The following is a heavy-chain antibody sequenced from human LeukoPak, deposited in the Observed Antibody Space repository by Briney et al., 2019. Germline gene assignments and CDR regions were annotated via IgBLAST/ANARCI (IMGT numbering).Heavy chain of an antibody. Sequence: SETLSLTCAVYGGSFSGYYWSWIRQPPGKGLEWIGEINHSGSTNYNPSLKSRVTIPVETSKNQFSLKLSSVTAADTAVYYCAGYYYDSSGYYTFDYWGQGTLVTVSS. CDR1: GGSFSGYY. CDR2: INHSGST. J-gene: IGHJ4*02. V-gene: IGHV4-34*01. D-gene: IGHD3-22*01. CDR3: AGYYYDSSGYYTFDY.